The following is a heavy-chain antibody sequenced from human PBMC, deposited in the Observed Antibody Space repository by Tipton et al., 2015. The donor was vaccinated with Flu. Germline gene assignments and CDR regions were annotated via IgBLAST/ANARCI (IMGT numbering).Heavy chain of an antibody. CDR1: GFTFSDYY. Sequence: SGFTFSDYYMSWIRQAPGKGLEWVSYISSSGSTIYYADSVKGRFTISRDNAKNSLYLQMNSLRAEDTAVYYCARDRGPHCSGGSCPQDAFDIWGQGTMVTVSS. V-gene: IGHV3-11*01. CDR3: ARDRGPHCSGGSCPQDAFDI. D-gene: IGHD2-15*01. CDR2: ISSSGSTI. J-gene: IGHJ3*02.